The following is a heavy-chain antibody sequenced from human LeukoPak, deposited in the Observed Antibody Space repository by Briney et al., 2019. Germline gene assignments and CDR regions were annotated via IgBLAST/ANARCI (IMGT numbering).Heavy chain of an antibody. CDR3: ARALSAAAGTSP. D-gene: IGHD6-13*01. CDR1: GYTFTSYY. J-gene: IGHJ5*02. CDR2: INPSGGST. Sequence: ASVKVSCKASGYTFTSYYMHWVRQAPGQGLEWMGIINPSGGSTSYAQKFQGRLTMTRDTSTSTVYMELSSLRSEDTAVYYCARALSAAAGTSPWGQGTLVTVSS. V-gene: IGHV1-46*01.